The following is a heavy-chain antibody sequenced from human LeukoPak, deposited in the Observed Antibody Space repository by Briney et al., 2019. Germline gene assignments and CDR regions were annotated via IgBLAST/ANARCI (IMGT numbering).Heavy chain of an antibody. V-gene: IGHV3-23*01. CDR1: GFTFSTYA. J-gene: IGHJ3*02. CDR2: ITAGSDTA. CDR3: AGDPNGNYIGAFDM. Sequence: GGSLRLSCIASGFTFSTYAMMWVRQTPGKGLEWVSAITAGSDTAQYADSVKGRFTISRDDSQHTLFLQMNSLRAEDTAVYYCAGDPNGNYIGAFDMWGPGTMVTVSS. D-gene: IGHD4-17*01.